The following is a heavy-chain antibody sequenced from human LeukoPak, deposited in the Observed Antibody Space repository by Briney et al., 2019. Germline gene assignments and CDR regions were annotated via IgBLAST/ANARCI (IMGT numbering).Heavy chain of an antibody. Sequence: GASVKVSCKVSGYTLTELSMHWVRQAPGKGLEWMGGFDPEDGETIYAQKFQGRVTITADKSTSTAYMELSSLRSEDTAVYYCASLGMTTVTNFDYWGQGTLVTVSS. CDR2: FDPEDGET. J-gene: IGHJ4*02. D-gene: IGHD4-17*01. CDR3: ASLGMTTVTNFDY. CDR1: GYTLTELS. V-gene: IGHV1-24*01.